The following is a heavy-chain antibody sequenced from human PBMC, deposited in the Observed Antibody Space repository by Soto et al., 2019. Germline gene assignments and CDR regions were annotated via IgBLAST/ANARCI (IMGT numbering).Heavy chain of an antibody. CDR2: VDPNGGGS. J-gene: IGHJ4*02. Sequence: GASVKVSCKTSGYSFTDYKLHWVRQAPGQGHEWMGWVDPNGGGSDSAQKFQGSVTMTWDTSITTAYLDLTRLTTNDTATYFCATWVDYGDFEGFDFWGQGTLVTVSS. CDR3: ATWVDYGDFEGFDF. D-gene: IGHD4-17*01. V-gene: IGHV1-2*04. CDR1: GYSFTDYK.